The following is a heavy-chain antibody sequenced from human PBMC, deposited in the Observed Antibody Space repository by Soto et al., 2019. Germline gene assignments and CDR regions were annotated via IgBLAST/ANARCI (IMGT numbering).Heavy chain of an antibody. Sequence: EVQLLESGRGLVQPGGSLRLSCAASGFTFSSYAMKWVRQAPGKGLEWVSLISDSGTLTYYADSVKGRFTISRDNSGNTLFLQMYSLRAEDTAVYYCARYIPGVRYYGMDVWGQGTTVTVSS. CDR3: ARYIPGVRYYGMDV. D-gene: IGHD2-2*01. J-gene: IGHJ6*02. V-gene: IGHV3-23*01. CDR2: ISDSGTLT. CDR1: GFTFSSYA.